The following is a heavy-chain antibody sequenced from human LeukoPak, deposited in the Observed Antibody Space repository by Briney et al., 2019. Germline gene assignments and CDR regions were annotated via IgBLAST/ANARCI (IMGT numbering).Heavy chain of an antibody. Sequence: ASVKVSCKASGYTFTSYDINWVRQATGQGLEWMGWMNPNSGNTGYAQKFQGRVTMTRDTSISTAYMELSRLRSDDTAVYYCARVSPRTGYYIDYWGQGTLVTVSS. J-gene: IGHJ4*02. CDR3: ARVSPRTGYYIDY. CDR1: GYTFTSYD. CDR2: MNPNSGNT. D-gene: IGHD3/OR15-3a*01. V-gene: IGHV1-8*01.